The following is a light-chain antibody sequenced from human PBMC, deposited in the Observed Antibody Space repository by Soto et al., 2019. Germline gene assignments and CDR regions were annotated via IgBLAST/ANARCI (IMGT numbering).Light chain of an antibody. CDR1: QSITIW. V-gene: IGKV1-5*01. Sequence: DIQMTQSPSTLSASVGDRVTITCRASQSITIWLAWYQQKPGKAPKLLIFDASSLESWVPSRFSGSGSGTEFTLTISSLQPDDFATYYCQHYNSYSWTFGQGTKVEIK. J-gene: IGKJ1*01. CDR2: DAS. CDR3: QHYNSYSWT.